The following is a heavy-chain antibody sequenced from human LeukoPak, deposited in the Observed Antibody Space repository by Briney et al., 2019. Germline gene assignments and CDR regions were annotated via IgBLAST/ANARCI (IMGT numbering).Heavy chain of an antibody. CDR1: GFTFSSYA. J-gene: IGHJ4*02. Sequence: PGGSLRLSCAASGFTFSSYAMHWVRQAPGKGLEWVAVISYDGSNKYYADSVKGRFTISRDNSKNTLYLQMNSLRAEDTAVYYCARDESGVAAAASSDYWGQGTLATVSS. CDR2: ISYDGSNK. CDR3: ARDESGVAAAASSDY. D-gene: IGHD6-13*01. V-gene: IGHV3-30-3*01.